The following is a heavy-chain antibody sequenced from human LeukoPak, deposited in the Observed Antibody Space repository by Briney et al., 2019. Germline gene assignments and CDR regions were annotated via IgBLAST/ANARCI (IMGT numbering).Heavy chain of an antibody. V-gene: IGHV3-21*01. CDR1: GFIFSSYT. Sequence: GGSLRLSCAASGFIFSSYTMNWVRQAPGKGLEWVSSISSSSTYIQYADSVKGRFTISRDNAKNSLYLQMNSLRAEDTALYYCAKDKRGTSNAFDIWGQGTMVTVSS. CDR3: AKDKRGTSNAFDI. CDR2: ISSSSTYI. J-gene: IGHJ3*02.